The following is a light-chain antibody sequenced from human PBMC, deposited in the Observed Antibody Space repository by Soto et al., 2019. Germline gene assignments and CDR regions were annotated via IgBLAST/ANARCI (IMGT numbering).Light chain of an antibody. CDR3: QQYKNSFALT. Sequence: EIVMTQSPATLSVSTHERATLACRASQRLSSNFAWYQQKPGQAPRLLIYGVSTMATGVPARFSGSGSGTEFALTISSRQSEDSAVDYCQQYKNSFALTFGGGTKVEIK. CDR2: GVS. CDR1: QRLSSN. V-gene: IGKV3-15*01. J-gene: IGKJ4*01.